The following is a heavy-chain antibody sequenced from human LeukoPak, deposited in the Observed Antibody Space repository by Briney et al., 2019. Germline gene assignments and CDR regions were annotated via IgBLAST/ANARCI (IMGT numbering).Heavy chain of an antibody. CDR2: IYYSGST. Sequence: SETLSLTCTVSGGSISSYYWSWIRQPPGKGLEWIGYIYYSGSTNYNPSLKSRVTISVDTSKNQFSLKLSSVTAADTAVYYCARDPRDGWFDPWGQGTLVTVSS. V-gene: IGHV4-59*01. CDR1: GGSISSYY. CDR3: ARDPRDGWFDP. J-gene: IGHJ5*02. D-gene: IGHD5-24*01.